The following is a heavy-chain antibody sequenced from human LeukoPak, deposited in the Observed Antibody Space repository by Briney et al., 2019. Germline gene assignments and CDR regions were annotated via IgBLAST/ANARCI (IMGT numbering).Heavy chain of an antibody. CDR2: IKSKDDDGTT. D-gene: IGHD2-15*01. Sequence: GGSLRLSGVASGFTFKNAWMSWVRQAPGKGLECIGHIKSKDDDGTTVYAAPVKGRFTISRDDSKNTLYLQMNSLKTEDTAVYYCTRYCVGGSCYLDTFDIWGQGTMVTVSS. V-gene: IGHV3-15*01. CDR3: TRYCVGGSCYLDTFDI. J-gene: IGHJ3*02. CDR1: GFTFKNAW.